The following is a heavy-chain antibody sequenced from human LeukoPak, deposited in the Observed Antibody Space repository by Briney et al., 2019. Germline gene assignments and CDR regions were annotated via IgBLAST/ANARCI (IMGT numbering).Heavy chain of an antibody. CDR1: GYTFTSYD. D-gene: IGHD6-13*01. V-gene: IGHV1-18*01. CDR2: ISPYNGNT. J-gene: IGHJ5*02. Sequence: AASVKVSCKASGYTFTSYDISWVRQAPGQGLEWMGWISPYNGNTKYAQKVQGRVTLTTDTSTSTAYMELRSLRSDDTALYYCARDGEFSSSWYDDRWGQGTLVTVSS. CDR3: ARDGEFSSSWYDDR.